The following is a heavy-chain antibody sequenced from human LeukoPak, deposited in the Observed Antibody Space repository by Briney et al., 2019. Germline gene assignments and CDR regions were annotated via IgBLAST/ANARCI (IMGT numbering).Heavy chain of an antibody. CDR2: IYYTGAT. CDR1: GGSISSYY. CDR3: ARAGYSYGTGYYFDY. Sequence: SESLSLTCTVSGGSISSYYWSWIRLPPGKGLEWVGYIYYTGATYYNPSLKSRVTVSLDTSKNQFSLKLSSVTAADAAVYYCARAGYSYGTGYYFDYWGQGALVTVSS. D-gene: IGHD5-18*01. V-gene: IGHV4-59*01. J-gene: IGHJ4*02.